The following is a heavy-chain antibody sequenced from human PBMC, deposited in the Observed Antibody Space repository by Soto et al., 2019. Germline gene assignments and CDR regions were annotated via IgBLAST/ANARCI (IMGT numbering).Heavy chain of an antibody. CDR2: ISYDGTNR. CDR3: ARESSSTVTTGGGGSAKDY. V-gene: IGHV3-30-3*01. CDR1: GLTFSNYA. D-gene: IGHD4-17*01. J-gene: IGHJ4*02. Sequence: VGSLILSCAASGLTFSNYAMHWVRQAPGKGLEWVAFISYDGTNRCYPDSVKGRFTISRDNSKNTVYPQMNSLKTEDTAVYYCARESSSTVTTGGGGSAKDYWGQGTLVTVSS.